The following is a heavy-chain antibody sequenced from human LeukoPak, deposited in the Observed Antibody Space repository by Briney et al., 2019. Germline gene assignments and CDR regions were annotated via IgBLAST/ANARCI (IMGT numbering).Heavy chain of an antibody. D-gene: IGHD3-10*01. J-gene: IGHJ4*02. CDR1: GFTFSSYG. V-gene: IGHV3-23*01. CDR2: ISGSGGST. Sequence: PGGSLRLSCAASGFTFSSYGMSWVRQAPGKGLEWVSAISGSGGSTYYADSVKGRFTISRDNSKNTLYLQMNSLRAEDTAVYYCASYLDWDYGGSGSYYNVFDYWGQGTLVTVSS. CDR3: ASYLDWDYGGSGSYYNVFDY.